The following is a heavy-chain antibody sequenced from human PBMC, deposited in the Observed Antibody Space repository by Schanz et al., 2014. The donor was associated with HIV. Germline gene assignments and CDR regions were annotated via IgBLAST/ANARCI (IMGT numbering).Heavy chain of an antibody. CDR3: ARGALYYYDSTGYYHLDY. CDR2: ISTYDGNT. CDR1: GGTFRSNA. D-gene: IGHD3-22*01. J-gene: IGHJ4*02. Sequence: QVQLVQSGAEVKKTGSSVKVSCKASGGTFRSNAITWVRQAPGQGLEWVGWISTYDGNTNYAQKLQGRVTMTTDTSTSTAYMELRSLRSDDTAVYYCARGALYYYDSTGYYHLDYWGQGTLVTVSS. V-gene: IGHV1-18*04.